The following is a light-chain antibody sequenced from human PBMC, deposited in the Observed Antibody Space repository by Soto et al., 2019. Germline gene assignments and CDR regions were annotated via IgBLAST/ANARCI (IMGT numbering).Light chain of an antibody. CDR3: SSFTSSTTYV. V-gene: IGLV2-14*01. J-gene: IGLJ1*01. CDR2: NVN. Sequence: QSALTQSASVSGSPGQSITISCTGTSSVVGNYNYVSWYQQHPGEVPKLIIFNVNNRPSGVSNRFSGSKSGNTASLTISGLQAEDEADYYCSSFTSSTTYVFGTGTKVTV. CDR1: SSVVGNYNY.